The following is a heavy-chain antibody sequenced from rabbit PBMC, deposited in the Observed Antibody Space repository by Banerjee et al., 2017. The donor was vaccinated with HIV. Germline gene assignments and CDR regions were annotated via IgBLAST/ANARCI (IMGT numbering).Heavy chain of an antibody. V-gene: IGHV1S40*01. CDR1: GFSFSSSYY. J-gene: IGHJ4*01. CDR2: IYTGYSGDT. D-gene: IGHD4-1*01. CDR3: ARDLAGVIGWNFKL. Sequence: QSLEESGGDLVKPGASLTLTCTASGFSFSSSYYMCWVRQAPGKGLEWIACIYTGYSGDTYYATWAKGRFTISKTSSSTVTLQMTSLTAADTATYFFARDLAGVIGWNFKLWGQGTLVTVS.